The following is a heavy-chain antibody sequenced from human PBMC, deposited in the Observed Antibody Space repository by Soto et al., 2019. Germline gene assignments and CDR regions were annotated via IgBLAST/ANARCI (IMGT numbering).Heavy chain of an antibody. D-gene: IGHD6-13*01. CDR3: ARAPVSIAAADYYYYGMDV. V-gene: IGHV3-30-3*01. J-gene: IGHJ6*02. CDR1: GFTFSSYA. CDR2: ISYDGSNK. Sequence: QVQLVESGGGVVQPGRSLRLSCAASGFTFSSYAMHWVRQAPGKGLEWVAVISYDGSNKYYADSVKGRFTISRDNSKNTLYLQMNRLRAEDTAVYYCARAPVSIAAADYYYYGMDVWGQGTTVTVSS.